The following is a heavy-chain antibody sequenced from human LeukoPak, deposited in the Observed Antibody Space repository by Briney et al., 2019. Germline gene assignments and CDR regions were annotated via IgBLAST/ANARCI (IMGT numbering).Heavy chain of an antibody. Sequence: ASVKVSCKASGYTFTDYYMHWVRQAPGQGLEWMGWINPNNGGTNYAQRFQGRVTMTRDTSISTAYMELSRLRSDDTAVYYCATQRGSYLWGTDFDYWGQGTLVTVSS. D-gene: IGHD3-16*01. CDR2: INPNNGGT. J-gene: IGHJ4*02. CDR3: ATQRGSYLWGTDFDY. V-gene: IGHV1-2*02. CDR1: GYTFTDYY.